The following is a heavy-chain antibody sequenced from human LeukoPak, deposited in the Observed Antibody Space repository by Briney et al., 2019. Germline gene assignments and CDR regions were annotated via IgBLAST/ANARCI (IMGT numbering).Heavy chain of an antibody. D-gene: IGHD1-26*01. Sequence: PSQTLSLTCTVSGGSISSSSYYWGWIRQPPGKGLEWIGSIYYSGSTYYNPSLKSRVTISVDTSKNQFSLKLSSVTAADTAVYYCASSRVGAYWWYFDYWGQGTLVTVSS. CDR3: ASSRVGAYWWYFDY. CDR2: IYYSGST. CDR1: GGSISSSSYY. V-gene: IGHV4-39*01. J-gene: IGHJ4*02.